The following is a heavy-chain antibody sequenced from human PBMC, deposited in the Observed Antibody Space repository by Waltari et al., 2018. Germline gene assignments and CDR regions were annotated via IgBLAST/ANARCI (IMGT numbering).Heavy chain of an antibody. J-gene: IGHJ6*03. CDR2: IYHSGST. CDR3: ARDGESYYYYYMDV. V-gene: IGHV4-38-2*02. CDR1: GYSISSGYY. D-gene: IGHD2-21*01. Sequence: QVQLQESGPGLVKPSETLSLTCTVSGYSISSGYYWGWIRQPPGKGLEWIGSIYHSGSTYYNPSLKSRVTISVDTSKNQFSLKLSSVTASDTAVYYCARDGESYYYYYMDVWAKGPRSPSP.